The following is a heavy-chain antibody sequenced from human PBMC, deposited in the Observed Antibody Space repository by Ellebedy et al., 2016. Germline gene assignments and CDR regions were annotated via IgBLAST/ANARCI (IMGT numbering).Heavy chain of an antibody. V-gene: IGHV3-30*04. CDR3: VRRATVSYYGLDV. Sequence: GESLKISCAASGFTFSSYAMHWVRQAPGKGLEWVAVISYDGSNKYYADSVKGRFTTSRDNSKKTLDLQMNSLTVEDTAVYYCVRRATVSYYGLDVWGQGTTVTVS. CDR2: ISYDGSNK. CDR1: GFTFSSYA. D-gene: IGHD4-11*01. J-gene: IGHJ6*02.